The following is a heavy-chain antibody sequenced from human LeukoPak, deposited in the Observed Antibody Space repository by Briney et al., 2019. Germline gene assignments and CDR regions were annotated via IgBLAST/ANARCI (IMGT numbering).Heavy chain of an antibody. V-gene: IGHV3-30*04. Sequence: GGSLRLSCAASGFTFSSYAMHWVRQAPGKGLEWVAVISYDGSNKYYADSVKGRFTISRDNSKNTLYLQMNSLRAEDTAVYYCARANYYGSGSYSQTGGGYWGQGTLVTVSS. J-gene: IGHJ4*02. D-gene: IGHD3-10*01. CDR1: GFTFSSYA. CDR3: ARANYYGSGSYSQTGGGY. CDR2: ISYDGSNK.